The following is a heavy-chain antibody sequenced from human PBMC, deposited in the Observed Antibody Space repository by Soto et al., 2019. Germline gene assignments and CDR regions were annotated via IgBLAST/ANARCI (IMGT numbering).Heavy chain of an antibody. CDR2: IGTAGDT. V-gene: IGHV3-13*01. CDR1: GFTFSSYD. J-gene: IGHJ3*02. Sequence: GGSLRLSGAASGFTFSSYDMHWVRQATGKGLERVSAIGTAGDTYYPGSVKGRFTISRENAKSSLYLQMNSLRAGDTAVYYCAGQYCSGGSCQSPDAFDIWGQGTMVTVSS. D-gene: IGHD2-15*01. CDR3: AGQYCSGGSCQSPDAFDI.